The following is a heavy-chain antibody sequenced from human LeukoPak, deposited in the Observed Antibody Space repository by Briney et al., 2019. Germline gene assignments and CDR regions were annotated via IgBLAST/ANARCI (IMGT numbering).Heavy chain of an antibody. D-gene: IGHD2-15*01. CDR1: GGSISGTDLY. V-gene: IGHV4-39*01. J-gene: IGHJ6*02. CDR3: EKDSHLDV. CDR2: IHSTGNS. Sequence: SETLSLTCTVSGGSISGTDLYWGWIRQLPGKGLEWIGNIHSTGNSFCNPSLKSRVTTSIDTSKNQFSLKLSSVTAADTAVYYCEKDSHLDVWGHGTTVTVSS.